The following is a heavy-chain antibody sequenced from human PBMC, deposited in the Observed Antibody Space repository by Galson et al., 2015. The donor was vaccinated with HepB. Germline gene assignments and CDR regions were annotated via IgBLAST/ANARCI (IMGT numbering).Heavy chain of an antibody. D-gene: IGHD3-16*01. J-gene: IGHJ6*02. V-gene: IGHV3-23*01. CDR1: GFTFSSYA. Sequence: SLRLSCAASGFTFSSYAMSWVRQAPGKGLEWVSAISGSGGSTYYADSVKGRFTISRDNSKNTLYLQMNSLRAEDTAVYYCAKVDYGGGYYYGMDVWGQGTTVTVSS. CDR3: AKVDYGGGYYYGMDV. CDR2: ISGSGGST.